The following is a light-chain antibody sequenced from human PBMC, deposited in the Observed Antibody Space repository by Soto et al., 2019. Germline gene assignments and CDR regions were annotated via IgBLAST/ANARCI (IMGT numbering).Light chain of an antibody. CDR2: AAS. CDR3: QQFYSYPIT. V-gene: IGKV1-9*01. Sequence: DIQLTQSPSFLSASVGDRVTITCRASQGISSYLAWHQQKPGKAPELLIYAASSLQSGVPARFSGSGSGTEFALTISSLQHEDLATYYCQQFYSYPITFGQGTRREMK. CDR1: QGISSY. J-gene: IGKJ5*01.